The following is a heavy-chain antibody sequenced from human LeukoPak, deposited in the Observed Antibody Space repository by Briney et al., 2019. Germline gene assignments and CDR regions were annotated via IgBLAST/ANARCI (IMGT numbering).Heavy chain of an antibody. D-gene: IGHD3-3*01. CDR2: IYYSGST. J-gene: IGHJ4*02. Sequence: PSETLSLTCTVSGGSISSSSYYWGWIRQPPGKGLEWIGSIYYSGSTYYNPSLKSRVTISVDTSKNQFSLKLSTVTAADTAVYYCAREKPQRNIRFLAQTHFDYWGQGALVTVSS. CDR1: GGSISSSSYY. CDR3: AREKPQRNIRFLAQTHFDY. V-gene: IGHV4-39*07.